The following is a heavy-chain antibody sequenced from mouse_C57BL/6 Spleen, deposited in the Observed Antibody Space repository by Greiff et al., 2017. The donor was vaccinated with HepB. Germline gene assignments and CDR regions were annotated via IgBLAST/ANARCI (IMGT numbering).Heavy chain of an antibody. CDR1: GYTFTDYE. CDR3: TRSKDYYGLDY. J-gene: IGHJ2*01. V-gene: IGHV1-15*01. Sequence: QVQLQQSGAELVRPGASVTLSCKASGYTFTDYEMHWVKQTPVHGLEWIGAIDPETGGTAYNQKFKGKAILTADKSSSTAYMELRSLTSEDSAVYYCTRSKDYYGLDYWGQGTTLTVSS. CDR2: IDPETGGT. D-gene: IGHD1-1*01.